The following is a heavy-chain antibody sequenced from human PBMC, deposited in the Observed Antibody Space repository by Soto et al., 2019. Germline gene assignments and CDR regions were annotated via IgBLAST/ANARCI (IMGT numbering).Heavy chain of an antibody. CDR3: ARDNVTPYDILTCLEGDAFDI. CDR2: IWYDGSNK. J-gene: IGHJ3*02. V-gene: IGHV3-33*01. Sequence: QVQLVESGGGVAQPGRSLRLSCAASGFTFSSYGMHWVRQAPGKGLECVAVIWYDGSNKYYADSVKGRITISRDNSKNTLYLQMNRVRAEDTAVYYCARDNVTPYDILTCLEGDAFDIRGQGTMVTVSS. CDR1: GFTFSSYG. D-gene: IGHD3-9*01.